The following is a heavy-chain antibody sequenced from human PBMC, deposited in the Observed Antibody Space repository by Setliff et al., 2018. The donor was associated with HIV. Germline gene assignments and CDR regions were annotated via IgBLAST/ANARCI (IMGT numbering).Heavy chain of an antibody. CDR1: EDTFNSYT. CDR3: ATSFGSGVAPFDN. V-gene: IGHV1-69*02. Sequence: SVKVSCKASEDTFNSYTIHWVRQTPGQGLEWMGRTIPVLSMPNFALKFQGRGSIFADKSTSTAYFGLDGLTSEDTAIYYCATSFGSGVAPFDNWGQGTLVTVSS. J-gene: IGHJ4*02. D-gene: IGHD3-10*01. CDR2: TIPVLSMP.